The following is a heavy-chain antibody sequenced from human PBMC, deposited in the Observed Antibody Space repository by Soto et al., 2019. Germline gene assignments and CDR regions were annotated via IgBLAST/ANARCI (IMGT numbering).Heavy chain of an antibody. CDR1: GLTFSTYW. Sequence: EVQLVESGGGLVQPGGSLSLPCAASGLTFSTYWWNWVRQAPGKGREWVANIKEDGSEAYNVDSLRGRFTIPRDNPKNSLYLDMNSLRGEDTAVYYCARDWGAPCRGSALGYYYHFGMDVWGQGTTVTVPS. CDR3: ARDWGAPCRGSALGYYYHFGMDV. J-gene: IGHJ6*02. V-gene: IGHV3-7*05. CDR2: IKEDGSEA. D-gene: IGHD3-16*01.